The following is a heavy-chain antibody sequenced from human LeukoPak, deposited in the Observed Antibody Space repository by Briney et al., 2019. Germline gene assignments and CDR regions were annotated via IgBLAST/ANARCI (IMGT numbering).Heavy chain of an antibody. D-gene: IGHD6-19*01. J-gene: IGHJ4*02. V-gene: IGHV3-30-3*01. CDR3: ARDRTSSGWFFDY. CDR1: GFTFSTYA. CDR2: ISYDGSNK. Sequence: GGSLRLSCAVSGFTFSTYAMHWVRQAPGKGLEWVAVISYDGSNKYYADSVRGRFSISRDNSKHTLYLQMNSLRPEDTAVYYCARDRTSSGWFFDYWGQGTLVIVSS.